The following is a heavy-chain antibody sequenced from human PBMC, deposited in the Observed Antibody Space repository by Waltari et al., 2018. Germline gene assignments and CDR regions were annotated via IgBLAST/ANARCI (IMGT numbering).Heavy chain of an antibody. Sequence: QVQLQQWGAGLLKPSETLSLTCAVYGGSFSGYYWSWIRQPPGKGLEWIGEINHSGSTNYNPSLKSRVTISVDTSKNQFSLKLSSVTAADTAVYYCASDLRIAVAADWGQGTLVTVSS. V-gene: IGHV4-34*01. CDR3: ASDLRIAVAAD. D-gene: IGHD6-19*01. CDR2: INHSGST. CDR1: GGSFSGYY. J-gene: IGHJ4*02.